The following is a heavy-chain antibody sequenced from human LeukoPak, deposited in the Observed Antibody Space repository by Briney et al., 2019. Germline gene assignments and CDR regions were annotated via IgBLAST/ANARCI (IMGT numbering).Heavy chain of an antibody. D-gene: IGHD2-15*01. V-gene: IGHV1-8*02. J-gene: IGHJ4*02. CDR2: MNPNSGNT. CDR3: ARGPRDCSGGSCYKGG. CDR1: GYTFTSYG. Sequence: VASVKVSCKASGYTFTSYGISWVRQATGQGLEWMGWMNPNSGNTGYAQKFQGRVTMTRNTSISTAYMELSSLRSEDTAVYYCARGPRDCSGGSCYKGGWGQGTLVTVSS.